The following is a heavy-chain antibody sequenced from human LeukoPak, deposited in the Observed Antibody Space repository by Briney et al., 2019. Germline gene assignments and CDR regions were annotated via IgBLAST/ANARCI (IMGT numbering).Heavy chain of an antibody. CDR1: GFTFSSYT. CDR3: ARVSGKWLQYYFDY. CDR2: ISSGGTYI. V-gene: IGHV3-21*01. Sequence: GGSLRLSCAASGFTFSSYTMNWVRQAPGKGLEWVSSISSGGTYIYYADSVKGRFTISRDNAKSSLYLQMNSLRAEDTAVYYCARVSGKWLQYYFDYWGQGTLVTVSS. J-gene: IGHJ4*02. D-gene: IGHD5-24*01.